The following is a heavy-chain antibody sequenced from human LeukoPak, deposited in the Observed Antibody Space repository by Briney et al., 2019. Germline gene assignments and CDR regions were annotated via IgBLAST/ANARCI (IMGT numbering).Heavy chain of an antibody. CDR2: ISSSSETI. Sequence: GGSLRLSCAASGFTFNTYGMNWVRQAPGKGLEWVSYISSSSETIYYADSVKGRFTISRDNAESSLYLQMNSLRAEDTAVYYCARDAPYYMDVWGKGTTVTVSS. CDR3: ARDAPYYMDV. CDR1: GFTFNTYG. V-gene: IGHV3-48*01. J-gene: IGHJ6*03.